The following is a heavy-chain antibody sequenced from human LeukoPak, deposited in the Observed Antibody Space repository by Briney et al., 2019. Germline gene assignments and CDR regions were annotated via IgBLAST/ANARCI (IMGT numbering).Heavy chain of an antibody. CDR1: GYSISSGYY. V-gene: IGHV4-38-2*02. CDR2: IYHSGST. J-gene: IGHJ4*02. Sequence: SETLSLTCTVSGYSISSGYYWGWIRQPPGKGLEWIASIYHSGSTYYNSSLKGRLTISVDTSKNQFSLKLTSVTAADTAVYYCARVTGYMIEDYFDYWGQGTLVTVSS. CDR3: ARVTGYMIEDYFDY. D-gene: IGHD3-22*01.